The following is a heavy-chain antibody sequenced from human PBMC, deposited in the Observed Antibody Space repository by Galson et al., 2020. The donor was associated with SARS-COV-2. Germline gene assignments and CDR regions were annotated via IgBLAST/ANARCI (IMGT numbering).Heavy chain of an antibody. D-gene: IGHD1-26*01. CDR3: TKDQSGILGSDTSAFDL. J-gene: IGHJ3*01. CDR2: SRNKRKSYTT. CDR1: GFTLSDHF. V-gene: IGHV3-72*01. Sequence: GGSLRLSCAASGFTLSDHFIDWVRQAPGKSLEWIGRSRNKRKSYTTEYSASAKGRFTISRDDSKNSVYLQMNSLRTDDTAVYYCTKDQSGILGSDTSAFDLWGQGTMVTVSS.